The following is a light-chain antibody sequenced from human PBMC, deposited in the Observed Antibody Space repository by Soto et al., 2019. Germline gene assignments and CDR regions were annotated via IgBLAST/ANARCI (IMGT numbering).Light chain of an antibody. CDR2: EVS. Sequence: QSALTQPASVSVSPGQSITISCSGTSSDIGTYNYISWYQHRPGRAPKLIIYEVSKRPSGISTRFSGSKSGNTASLTISGLQAEDEADYYCSSDRSRGLFGGGTKLTVL. J-gene: IGLJ2*01. V-gene: IGLV2-14*01. CDR3: SSDRSRGL. CDR1: SSDIGTYNY.